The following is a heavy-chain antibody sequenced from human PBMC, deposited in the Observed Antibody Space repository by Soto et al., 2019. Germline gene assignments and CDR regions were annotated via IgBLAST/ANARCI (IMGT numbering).Heavy chain of an antibody. CDR1: GYSFTSYW. V-gene: IGHV5-51*01. Sequence: EVQLVQSGAEVKKPGESLKISCKGSGYSFTSYWIGWVRQMPGKGLEWMGIIYPGDSDTRYSPSFQCQVTISADKSISTAYLQWSSLKASDTAMYYCARQPPPHFWSGPLGAFDIWGQGTMVTVSS. CDR2: IYPGDSDT. CDR3: ARQPPPHFWSGPLGAFDI. D-gene: IGHD3-3*02. J-gene: IGHJ3*02.